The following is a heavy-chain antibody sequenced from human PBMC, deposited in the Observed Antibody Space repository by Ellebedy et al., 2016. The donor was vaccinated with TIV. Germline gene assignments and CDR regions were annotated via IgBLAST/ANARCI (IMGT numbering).Heavy chain of an antibody. Sequence: MPSETLSLTCTVSGASVSTSNYFWTWIRQPPGKGLEWIGYIYYSGTTNYNPSLRSRFTISLDTSKNQFSLKMNSVTAADTAVYYCGGPHRSRQEFWGQGTLVTVSS. D-gene: IGHD3-10*01. CDR3: GGPHRSRQEF. V-gene: IGHV4-61*01. CDR2: IYYSGTT. CDR1: GASVSTSNYF. J-gene: IGHJ4*02.